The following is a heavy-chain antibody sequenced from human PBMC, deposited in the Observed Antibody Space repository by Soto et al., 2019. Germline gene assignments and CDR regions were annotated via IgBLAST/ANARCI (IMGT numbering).Heavy chain of an antibody. D-gene: IGHD1-1*01. J-gene: IGHJ3*02. Sequence: QITLKESGPTLVKPTQTLTLTCTFSGFSLSTSGVGVGWIRQPPGKALEWLALIYWDDDKRYSPSLKSRLTXTMXTTKTQVVLTTTNMDPVDTATYYCAYTTPHDAFDIRGQGTMVTVSS. CDR2: IYWDDDK. CDR3: AYTTPHDAFDI. CDR1: GFSLSTSGVG. V-gene: IGHV2-5*02.